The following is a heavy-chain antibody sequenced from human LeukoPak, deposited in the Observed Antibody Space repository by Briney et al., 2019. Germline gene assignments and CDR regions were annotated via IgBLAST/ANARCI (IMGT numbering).Heavy chain of an antibody. CDR2: IYSGGGT. V-gene: IGHV3-53*01. CDR3: AREPRLPGYSTLPIDY. D-gene: IGHD6-13*01. CDR1: GFIVSNNY. J-gene: IGHJ4*02. Sequence: PGGSLRLSCEASGFIVSNNYMSWVRQAPGKGLEWVSVIYSGGGTYSADSVKGRFTISRDNAKNSLYLQMNSLRAEDTAVYYCAREPRLPGYSTLPIDYWGQGTLVTVSS.